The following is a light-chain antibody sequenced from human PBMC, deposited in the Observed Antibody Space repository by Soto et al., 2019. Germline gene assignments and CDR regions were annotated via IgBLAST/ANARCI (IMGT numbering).Light chain of an antibody. CDR2: DAS. CDR1: QSSSNW. J-gene: IGKJ1*01. CDR3: QQYNNWWT. V-gene: IGKV1-5*01. Sequence: DIQMTQSPSTLSASVGDRVTITCRASQSSSNWLAWYQQKPGKAPKLLIYDASSLERGVPSRFSGSGSGTDFTLTISRLQPEDVADYYCQQYNNWWTFGQGTKVDIK.